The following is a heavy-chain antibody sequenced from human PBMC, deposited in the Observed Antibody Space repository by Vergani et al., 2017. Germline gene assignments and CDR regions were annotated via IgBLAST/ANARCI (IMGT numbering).Heavy chain of an antibody. CDR1: GFTFDDYA. J-gene: IGHJ4*02. CDR2: ISYDGSNK. Sequence: VQLVESGGGLVQPGRSLRLSCAASGFTFDDYAMHWVRQAPGKGLEGVAVISYDGSNKYYADSVKGRFTISRDNSKNTLYLQMNSLRAEDTAVYYCARPLWFGELEPFDYWGQGTLVTVSS. V-gene: IGHV3-30-3*01. CDR3: ARPLWFGELEPFDY. D-gene: IGHD3-10*01.